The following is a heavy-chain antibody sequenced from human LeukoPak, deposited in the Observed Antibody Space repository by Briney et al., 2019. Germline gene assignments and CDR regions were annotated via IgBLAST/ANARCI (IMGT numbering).Heavy chain of an antibody. J-gene: IGHJ5*02. Sequence: ASVKVSCKASGYTFTSYYMHWVRQAPGQGLEWMGIINPSGGSTSYAQKFQGRVTMTRDMSTSTVYMELSSLRSEDTAVYYCARDNDVIVATLNWFDPWGQGTLVTVSS. D-gene: IGHD5-12*01. CDR3: ARDNDVIVATLNWFDP. V-gene: IGHV1-46*01. CDR2: INPSGGST. CDR1: GYTFTSYY.